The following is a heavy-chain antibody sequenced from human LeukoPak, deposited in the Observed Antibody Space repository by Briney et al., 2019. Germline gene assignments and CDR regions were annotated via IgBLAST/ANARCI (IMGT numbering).Heavy chain of an antibody. Sequence: SETLSLTCTVSGGSISSGDYYWSCIRQPPGKGLEWIGYIYYSGSTYYNPSLKSRVTISVDTSKNQFSLKLSSVTAADTAVYYCARWAGFLGMDVWGRGTTVTVSS. D-gene: IGHD2-15*01. CDR1: GGSISSGDYY. CDR2: IYYSGST. CDR3: ARWAGFLGMDV. J-gene: IGHJ6*02. V-gene: IGHV4-30-4*01.